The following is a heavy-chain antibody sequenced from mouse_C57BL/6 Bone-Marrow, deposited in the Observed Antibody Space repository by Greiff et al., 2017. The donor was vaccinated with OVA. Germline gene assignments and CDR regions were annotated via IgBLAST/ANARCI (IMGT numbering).Heavy chain of an antibody. CDR1: GYTFTSYG. CDR3: ATFDYYWYFDV. V-gene: IGHV1-81*01. J-gene: IGHJ1*03. CDR2: IYPSSGNT. Sequence: VKLLESGAELARPGASVKLSCKASGYTFTSYGISWVQQRTGQGLEWIGEIYPSSGNTYYTEKFKGQATLTADKSSSTAYMELSSLTSEDSAVYFCATFDYYWYFDVWGTGTTVTVSS. D-gene: IGHD2-4*01.